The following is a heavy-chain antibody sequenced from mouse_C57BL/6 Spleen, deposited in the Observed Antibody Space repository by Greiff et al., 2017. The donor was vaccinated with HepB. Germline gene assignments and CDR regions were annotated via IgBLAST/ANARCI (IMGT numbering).Heavy chain of an antibody. V-gene: IGHV1-85*01. J-gene: IGHJ1*03. D-gene: IGHD2-1*01. Sequence: QVQLQQSGPELVKPGASVKLSKASGYTFTSYDINWVKQRPGQGLEWIGWIYPRDGSTKYNEKFKGKATLTVDTSSSTAYMELHSLTSEDSAVYFCARSASIYYGNYLYWYFDVWGTGTTVTVSS. CDR3: ARSASIYYGNYLYWYFDV. CDR1: GYTFTSYD. CDR2: IYPRDGST.